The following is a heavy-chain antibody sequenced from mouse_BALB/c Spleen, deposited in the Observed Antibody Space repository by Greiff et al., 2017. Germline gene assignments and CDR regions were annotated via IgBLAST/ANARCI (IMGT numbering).Heavy chain of an antibody. J-gene: IGHJ3*01. Sequence: EVKLVESGGGLVKPGGSLKLSCAASGFTFSSYAMSWVRQSPEKRLEWVAEISSGGSYTYYPDTVTGRFTISRDNAKNTLYLEMSSLRSEDTAMYYCARDLYGYDGRGFAYWGQGTLVTVSA. CDR2: ISSGGSYT. D-gene: IGHD2-2*01. CDR3: ARDLYGYDGRGFAY. V-gene: IGHV5-9-4*01. CDR1: GFTFSSYA.